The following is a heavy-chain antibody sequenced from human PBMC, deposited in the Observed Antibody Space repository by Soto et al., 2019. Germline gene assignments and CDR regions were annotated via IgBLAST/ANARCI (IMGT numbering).Heavy chain of an antibody. J-gene: IGHJ5*02. CDR1: GFTFSDYY. Sequence: GGSLRLSCAASGFTFSDYYMSWIRQAPGKGLEWVSYISSSGSTIYYADSVKGRFTISRDNAKNSLYLQMNSLRAEDTAVYYCARDGRIVVVPAAMLFNWFDPWGQGTLVTVSS. CDR2: ISSSGSTI. CDR3: ARDGRIVVVPAAMLFNWFDP. V-gene: IGHV3-11*01. D-gene: IGHD2-2*01.